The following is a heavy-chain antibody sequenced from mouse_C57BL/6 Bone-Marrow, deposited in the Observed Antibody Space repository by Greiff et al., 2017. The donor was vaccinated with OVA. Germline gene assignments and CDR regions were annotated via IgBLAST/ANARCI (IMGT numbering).Heavy chain of an antibody. D-gene: IGHD1-3*01. CDR1: GYAFSSYW. Sequence: QVQLQQSGAELVKPGASVKISCKASGYAFSSYWMNWVKQRPGKGLEWIGQIYPGDGDTNYNGKFKGKATLTADKSSSTAYMQLSSLTSEDSAVYFCARITTPYAMDYWGQGTSVTVSS. V-gene: IGHV1-80*01. J-gene: IGHJ4*01. CDR3: ARITTPYAMDY. CDR2: IYPGDGDT.